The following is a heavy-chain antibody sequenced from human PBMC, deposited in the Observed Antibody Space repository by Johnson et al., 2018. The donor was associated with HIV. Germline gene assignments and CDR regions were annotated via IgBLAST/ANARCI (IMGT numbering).Heavy chain of an antibody. D-gene: IGHD2-15*01. V-gene: IGHV3-53*01. Sequence: VQLVESGGGLIQPGGSLRLSCAASGFTVSSNYMSWVRQAPGKGLEWVSVIYSGGSTYYADSVQGRFTISRDNSKNTLYLQMNSLRAEDTAVYYCAKNRLPDAGDAFDIWGQGTMVTVSS. CDR3: AKNRLPDAGDAFDI. CDR1: GFTVSSNY. CDR2: IYSGGST. J-gene: IGHJ3*02.